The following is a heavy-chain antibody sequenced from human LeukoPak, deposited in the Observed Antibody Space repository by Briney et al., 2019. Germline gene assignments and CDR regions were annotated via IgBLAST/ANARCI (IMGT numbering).Heavy chain of an antibody. J-gene: IGHJ4*02. D-gene: IGHD3-22*01. CDR3: ARDGGRRDDSGCYLY. Sequence: PSDTLSLTCTVSGDSINTYQWSCIRQHAGKGLEWIGRKHRDERTKYHHSHPVRVAFTIDSSKSQLSLILKSVTLADTGVYYCARDGGRRDDSGCYLYWGGRAMVAISS. CDR2: KHRDERT. CDR1: GDSINTYQ. V-gene: IGHV4-4*07.